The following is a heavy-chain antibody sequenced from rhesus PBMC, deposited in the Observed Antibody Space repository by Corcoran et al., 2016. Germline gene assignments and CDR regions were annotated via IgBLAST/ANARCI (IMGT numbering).Heavy chain of an antibody. V-gene: IGHV4-76*01. Sequence: QVQLQESGPGVVKPSETLSLTCAVSGYSINSGYDWSWIRPPPGKGLEWIGYIYGSSGSTNYNPSLKNRVTISKDTSKNQFSLRLNSMTAADTAVYYCARRIAAPPSYYFDYWGQGVLVTVSS. CDR3: ARRIAAPPSYYFDY. CDR1: GYSINSGYD. D-gene: IGHD6-13*01. CDR2: IYGSSGST. J-gene: IGHJ4*01.